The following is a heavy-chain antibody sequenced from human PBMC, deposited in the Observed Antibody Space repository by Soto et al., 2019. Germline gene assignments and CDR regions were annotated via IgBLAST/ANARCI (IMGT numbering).Heavy chain of an antibody. CDR1: GGSISSYY. D-gene: IGHD3-3*01. J-gene: IGHJ5*02. V-gene: IGHV4-59*01. CDR2: IYYSGST. CDR3: ARGLYYDFWSGYYTGAPYNWFDP. Sequence: SETLSLTCTVSGGSISSYYWSWIRQPPGKGLEWIGYIYYSGSTNYNPSLKSQVTISVDTSKNQFSLKLSSVTAADTAVYYCARGLYYDFWSGYYTGAPYNWFDPWGQGTLVTVSS.